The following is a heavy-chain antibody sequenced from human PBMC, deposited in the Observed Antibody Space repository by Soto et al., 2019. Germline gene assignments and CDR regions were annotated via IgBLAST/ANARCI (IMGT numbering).Heavy chain of an antibody. CDR2: IWYDGSNK. J-gene: IGHJ3*02. CDR3: ARSSSSVDSSGWTDDAFDI. V-gene: IGHV3-33*01. CDR1: GFTFSSYG. Sequence: GGSLRLSCAASGFTFSSYGMHWVRQAPGKGLEWVAVIWYDGSNKYYADSVKGRFTISRDNSKNTLYLQMNSLRAEDTAVYYCARSSSSVDSSGWTDDAFDIWGQGTMVTVSS. D-gene: IGHD6-19*01.